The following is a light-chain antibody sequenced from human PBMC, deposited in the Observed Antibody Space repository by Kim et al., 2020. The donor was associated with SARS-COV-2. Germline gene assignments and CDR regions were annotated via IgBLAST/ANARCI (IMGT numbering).Light chain of an antibody. CDR1: QSLNNNY. Sequence: EIVLTQSPGTLSLSPGERATLSCRASQSLNNNYLAWYQQKPGQAPRLLIYGVSNRATDIPDRFSGSGSGTDFTLTINRLEPRHFVVYYCQYSGKSLYTFGPGTKLEIK. CDR2: GVS. CDR3: QYSGKSLYT. V-gene: IGKV3-20*01. J-gene: IGKJ2*01.